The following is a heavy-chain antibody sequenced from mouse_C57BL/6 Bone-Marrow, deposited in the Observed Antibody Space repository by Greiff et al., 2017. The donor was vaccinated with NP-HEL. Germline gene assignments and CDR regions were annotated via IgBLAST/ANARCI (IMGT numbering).Heavy chain of an antibody. Sequence: EVQLVESGPELVKPGASVKISCKASGYSFTDYNMNWVKQSNGKSLEWIGVINPNYGTTRYNQKFKGKATLTVDQASSTAYMQLNSLTSEDSAVYYCARGLRRRDYYAMDYWGQGTSVTVSS. J-gene: IGHJ4*01. D-gene: IGHD2-4*01. CDR2: INPNYGTT. V-gene: IGHV1-39*01. CDR3: ARGLRRRDYYAMDY. CDR1: GYSFTDYN.